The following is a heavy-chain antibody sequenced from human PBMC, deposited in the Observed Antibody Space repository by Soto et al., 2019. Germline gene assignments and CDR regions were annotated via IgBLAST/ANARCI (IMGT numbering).Heavy chain of an antibody. CDR3: AGRYSSGFDY. J-gene: IGHJ4*01. D-gene: IGHD6-25*01. Sequence: SSETLSLTCTVSGGSISSYYWSWIRQPPGKGLEWIGYIYYSGSTNYNPSLKSRVTISVDTSKNQFSLKLSSVTAADTAVYYCAGRYSSGFDYWSQGNVVTVS. CDR2: IYYSGST. CDR1: GGSISSYY. V-gene: IGHV4-59*08.